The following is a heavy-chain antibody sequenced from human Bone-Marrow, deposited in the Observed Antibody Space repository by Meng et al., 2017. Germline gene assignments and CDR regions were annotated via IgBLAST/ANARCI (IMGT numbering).Heavy chain of an antibody. CDR3: ARDEDISAAGKLFGDY. V-gene: IGHV1-2*06. J-gene: IGHJ4*02. CDR2: INPKSGDT. Sequence: VALVQAGADVKEPGTSSQVSCKASGYTFHDNWIHWVRRDPGQGFEWMGRINPKSGDTHYEQRFQGRVTMTGDTSISTAYMELSGLRSDDTAMYYCARDEDISAAGKLFGDYWGQGTLVTVSS. D-gene: IGHD6-13*01. CDR1: GYTFHDNW.